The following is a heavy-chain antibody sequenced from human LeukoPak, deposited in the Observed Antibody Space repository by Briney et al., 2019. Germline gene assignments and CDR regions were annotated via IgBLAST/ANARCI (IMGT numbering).Heavy chain of an antibody. CDR3: ARVFLEWLLYGPHYYYYYYMDV. J-gene: IGHJ6*03. CDR2: IIPIFGTA. D-gene: IGHD3-3*01. V-gene: IGHV1-69*13. CDR1: GGTFSSYA. Sequence: ASVKVSCKASGGTFSSYAISWVRQAPGQGLEWMGGIIPIFGTANYAQKFQGRVTITADESTSTAYMELSSLRSEDTAVYYCARVFLEWLLYGPHYYYYYYMDVWGKETTVTASS.